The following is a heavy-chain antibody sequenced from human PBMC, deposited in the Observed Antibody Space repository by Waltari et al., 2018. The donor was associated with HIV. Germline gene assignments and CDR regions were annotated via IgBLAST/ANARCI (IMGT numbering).Heavy chain of an antibody. CDR1: GGSITSHY. CDR2: IYYSWRT. V-gene: IGHV4-59*11. Sequence: QVELQESGPGLVKPSETLSLTCTVSGGSITSHYRSWIRQSPGLGLEWFGHIYYSWRTTYNPSLKCRVIMSLDTSKNHISLNLRSLSAADTAVYYCARDLVVAAAEGFDPWGQGILVTVSS. J-gene: IGHJ5*02. CDR3: ARDLVVAAAEGFDP. D-gene: IGHD2-15*01.